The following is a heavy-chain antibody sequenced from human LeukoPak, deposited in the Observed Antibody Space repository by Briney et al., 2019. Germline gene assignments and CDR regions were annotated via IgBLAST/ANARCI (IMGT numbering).Heavy chain of an antibody. CDR3: ARGGGEQWLVPQSFDY. CDR1: GGSISSGSYY. V-gene: IGHV4-61*02. J-gene: IGHJ4*02. Sequence: SQTLSPTCTVSGGSISSGSYYWSWIRQPAGKGLEWIGRIYTSGSTNYNPSLKSRVTISVDTSKNQFSLKLSSVTAADTAVYYCARGGGEQWLVPQSFDYWGQGTLVTVSS. CDR2: IYTSGST. D-gene: IGHD6-19*01.